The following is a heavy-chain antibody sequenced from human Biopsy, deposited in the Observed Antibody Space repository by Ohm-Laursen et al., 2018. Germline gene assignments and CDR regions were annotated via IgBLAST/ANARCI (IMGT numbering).Heavy chain of an antibody. CDR1: GGSFSGYY. D-gene: IGHD2-21*02. Sequence: SDTLSLTWVVFGGSFSGYYWSWIRQPPGKGLEWIGEINHSGSTNNNPSLKSRVTISVDTSKNQFSLKVSSVTAADTAVYYCARGRGYCGGDCYPTYYYNYGMDVWGQGTTVTVSS. J-gene: IGHJ6*02. CDR2: INHSGST. V-gene: IGHV4-34*01. CDR3: ARGRGYCGGDCYPTYYYNYGMDV.